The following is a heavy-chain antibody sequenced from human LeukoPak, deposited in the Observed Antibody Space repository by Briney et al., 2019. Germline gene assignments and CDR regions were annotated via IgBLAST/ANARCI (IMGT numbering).Heavy chain of an antibody. D-gene: IGHD3-10*01. V-gene: IGHV3-7*01. CDR2: IKQDGSEK. Sequence: PGGSLRLSCAVSGFTFSSYWMSWVRQAPVKGLEWVANIKQDGSEKYYVDSVKGRFTISRDNAKTSLYLQMNSLRDEDTAVYYCARDLWLGKGGFDPWGQGTLVTVSS. CDR3: ARDLWLGKGGFDP. CDR1: GFTFSSYW. J-gene: IGHJ5*02.